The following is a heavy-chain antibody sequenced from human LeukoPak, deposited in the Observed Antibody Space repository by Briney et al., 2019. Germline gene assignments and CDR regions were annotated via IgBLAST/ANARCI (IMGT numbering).Heavy chain of an antibody. V-gene: IGHV4-59*01. Sequence: SETLSLTCTVSGGSISSYYWSWIRQPPGKGLEWMGYIYYSGSTNYNPSLKSRVTISVDTSKNQFSLKLSSVTAADTAVYYCARDRYDILTGYPMDAFDIWGQGTMVTVSS. J-gene: IGHJ3*02. CDR3: ARDRYDILTGYPMDAFDI. D-gene: IGHD3-9*01. CDR2: IYYSGST. CDR1: GGSISSYY.